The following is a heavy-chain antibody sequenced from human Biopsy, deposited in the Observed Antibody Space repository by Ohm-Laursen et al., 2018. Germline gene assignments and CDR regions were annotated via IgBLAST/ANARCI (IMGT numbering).Heavy chain of an antibody. J-gene: IGHJ4*02. CDR3: ARDGEAKYCKHGVCPSGF. CDR1: GFTFSGFS. D-gene: IGHD2-8*01. CDR2: ISASGNHI. Sequence: GSLRLSCSASGFTFSGFSMNWVRQAPGKGLEWVSSISASGNHIYYTDSVKGRFTVSRDNGKNSMYLQMNSLRVEGTAVYYCARDGEAKYCKHGVCPSGFWGQGTLVTVSS. V-gene: IGHV3-21*01.